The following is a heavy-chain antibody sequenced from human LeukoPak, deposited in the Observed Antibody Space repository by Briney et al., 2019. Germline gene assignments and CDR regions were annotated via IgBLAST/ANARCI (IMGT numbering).Heavy chain of an antibody. CDR1: GFPFGSYV. CDR3: ARDHDWAFDL. J-gene: IGHJ4*02. Sequence: PGGSLRLSCEGSGFPFGSYVMSWVRQAPGKGLEWIAYINHNAEMIFYPDFVKGRFTISRGNPKKSLYLQMNALRYEDTAIYYCARDHDWAFDLWGQGTLVTVSS. CDR2: INHNAEMI. V-gene: IGHV3-48*02. D-gene: IGHD3-9*01.